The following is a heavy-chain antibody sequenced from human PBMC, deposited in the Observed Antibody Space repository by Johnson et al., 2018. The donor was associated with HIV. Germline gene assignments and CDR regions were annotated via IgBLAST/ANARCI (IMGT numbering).Heavy chain of an antibody. Sequence: VQLVESGGDLVKPGGSLRLSCAASGCTFSNYWMTWVRQAPGKGLEWVSPISGSDHSTYYADSVKGRFTISRDNSKNTLYLQMNSLRAEDTAVYYCAREGLWWGAFDIWGQGTMVTVSS. V-gene: IGHV3-23*04. J-gene: IGHJ3*02. CDR2: ISGSDHST. CDR3: AREGLWWGAFDI. CDR1: GCTFSNYW. D-gene: IGHD2-21*01.